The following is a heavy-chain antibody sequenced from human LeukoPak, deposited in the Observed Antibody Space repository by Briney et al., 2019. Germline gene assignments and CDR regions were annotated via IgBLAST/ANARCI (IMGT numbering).Heavy chain of an antibody. CDR1: GFTFSDYY. Sequence: PGGSLRLSCAASGFTFSDYYMSWIRQAPGKGLEWVSYISSSGSTIYYADSVKGRFTISRDNAKNSLYLQMNSLRAEDTAVYYCARGDCSGGSCYPAYGMDVWGQGTTVTVSS. D-gene: IGHD2-15*01. V-gene: IGHV3-11*01. CDR2: ISSSGSTI. J-gene: IGHJ6*02. CDR3: ARGDCSGGSCYPAYGMDV.